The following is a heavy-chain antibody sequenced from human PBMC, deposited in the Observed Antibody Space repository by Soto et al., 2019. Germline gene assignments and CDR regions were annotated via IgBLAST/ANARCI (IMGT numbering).Heavy chain of an antibody. D-gene: IGHD4-4*01. J-gene: IGHJ6*02. CDR2: IYFSGST. CDR1: GGSITSSSYY. CDR3: ARVSVTTGGGGARNYYYYGMDV. V-gene: IGHV4-39*07. Sequence: SETLSLTCTVSGGSITSSSYYWGWIRQPPGKGLEWIGSIYFSGSTYYNPSLKSRVTISVDRSKNQFSLKLSSVTAADTAVYYCARVSVTTGGGGARNYYYYGMDVWGQGTTVTVSS.